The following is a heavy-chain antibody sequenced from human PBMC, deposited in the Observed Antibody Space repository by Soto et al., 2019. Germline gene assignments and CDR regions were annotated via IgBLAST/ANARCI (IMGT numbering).Heavy chain of an antibody. J-gene: IGHJ4*02. V-gene: IGHV4-31*03. Sequence: QVQLQESGPGLVKPSQTLSLTCTVSGGSISSGGYYWSWIRQHPGKGLEWIGYMYYSGSTYYNPSLQGRITMSVDTSKKTFSLKLSSVTAADTAVYYCARGVTMVRGVGLFYFDYWGQGTLVTVSS. CDR3: ARGVTMVRGVGLFYFDY. CDR1: GGSISSGGYY. CDR2: MYYSGST. D-gene: IGHD3-10*01.